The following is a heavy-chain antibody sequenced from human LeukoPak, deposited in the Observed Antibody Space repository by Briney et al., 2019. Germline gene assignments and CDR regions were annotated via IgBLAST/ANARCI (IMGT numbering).Heavy chain of an antibody. CDR2: ISYDGSNK. D-gene: IGHD3-22*01. V-gene: IGHV3-30*18. Sequence: GRSLRLSCAASGFTFSSYGMHWVRQAPGKGLEWVAVISYDGSNKYYADSVKGRFTISRDNSKNTLYLQMNSLGAEDTAVYYCAKVMGSGYSHPFDYWGQGTLVTVSS. CDR3: AKVMGSGYSHPFDY. J-gene: IGHJ4*02. CDR1: GFTFSSYG.